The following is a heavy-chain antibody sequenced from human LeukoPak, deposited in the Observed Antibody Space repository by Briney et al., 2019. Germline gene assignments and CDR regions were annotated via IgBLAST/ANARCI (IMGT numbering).Heavy chain of an antibody. J-gene: IGHJ3*02. CDR2: INPNSGGT. V-gene: IGHV1-2*02. D-gene: IGHD2-2*01. CDR1: GYTFTGYY. CDR3: AGAVCSTSCYWELNAFDI. Sequence: ASVKVSCKASGYTFTGYYMHWVRQAPGQGLEWMGWINPNSGGTNYAQKFQGRVTMTRDTSISTAYMELSRLRSDDTAVYYCAGAVCSTSCYWELNAFDIWGQGTMVTVSS.